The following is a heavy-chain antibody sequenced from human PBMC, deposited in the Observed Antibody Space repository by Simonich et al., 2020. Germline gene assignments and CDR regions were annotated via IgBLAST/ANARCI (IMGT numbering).Heavy chain of an antibody. CDR3: AREDLTGDAFDI. V-gene: IGHV3-30*04. D-gene: IGHD7-27*01. J-gene: IGHJ3*02. CDR2: ISYEGSNQ. Sequence: QVQLVESGGGVVQPGRCLRLSCAASGFTFSSYALHWVRQAPGKGLEWVAVISYEGSNQYYADSVKGRFTISRDNSKNTLYLQMNSLRAEDTAVYYCAREDLTGDAFDIWGQGTMVTVSS. CDR1: GFTFSSYA.